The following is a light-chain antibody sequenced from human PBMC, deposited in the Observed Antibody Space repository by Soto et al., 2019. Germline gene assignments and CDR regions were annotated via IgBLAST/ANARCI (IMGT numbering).Light chain of an antibody. Sequence: EVELTQAPGTLSLSPGERATLSCRASETVRNNYLAWYQQKPGQAPRLLIYDASSRATGIPDRFCGGGSGTDFTLTISRLEPGDFAVYYCQQFSSYPLTFGGGTKVDIK. V-gene: IGKV3-20*01. J-gene: IGKJ4*01. CDR3: QQFSSYPLT. CDR1: ETVRNNY. CDR2: DAS.